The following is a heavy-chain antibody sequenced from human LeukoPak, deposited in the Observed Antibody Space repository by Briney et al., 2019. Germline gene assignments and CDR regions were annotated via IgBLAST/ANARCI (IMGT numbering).Heavy chain of an antibody. D-gene: IGHD2-21*01. J-gene: IGHJ4*02. CDR1: GFTFSSYW. CDR3: ARGPEAYLLYFDY. CDR2: INSDGSST. V-gene: IGHV3-74*01. Sequence: PGGSLRLSCAVSGFTFSSYWMHWVRQAPGKGLVWVSRINSDGSSTTYADSVKGRFTISRDNAKNTLYLQMNSLRAEDTAVYYCARGPEAYLLYFDYWGQGTLVTVSS.